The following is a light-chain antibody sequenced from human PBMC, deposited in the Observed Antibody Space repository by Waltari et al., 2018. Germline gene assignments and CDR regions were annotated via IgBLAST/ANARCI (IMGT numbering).Light chain of an antibody. V-gene: IGKV1-12*01. CDR3: QQAKTFPLT. J-gene: IGKJ4*01. CDR2: SAS. Sequence: DTQMTQSPSAVSASVGDRLTITCRASQGISTWLAWYQQKPGKAPRLLIYSASRLQNGVPSRFSGSGYGTDFTLTISSLQPEDFATYYCQQAKTFPLTFGGGTKVEIK. CDR1: QGISTW.